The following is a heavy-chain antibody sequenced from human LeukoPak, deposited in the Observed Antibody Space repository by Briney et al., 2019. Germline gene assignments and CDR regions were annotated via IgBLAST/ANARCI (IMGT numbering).Heavy chain of an antibody. D-gene: IGHD3-3*01. V-gene: IGHV3-48*01. CDR1: GFTFSSYS. J-gene: IGHJ4*02. CDR3: ANDFWSGHKYFDY. Sequence: GGSLRLSCAASGFTFSSYSMNWVRQAPGKGLEWVSYISSSSSTIYYADSVKGRFTISRDNAKNSLYLQMNSLRAEDTAVYYCANDFWSGHKYFDYWGQGALVTVSS. CDR2: ISSSSSTI.